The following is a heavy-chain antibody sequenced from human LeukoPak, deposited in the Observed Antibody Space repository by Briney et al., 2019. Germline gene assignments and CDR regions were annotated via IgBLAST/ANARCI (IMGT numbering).Heavy chain of an antibody. CDR1: GGSISSGGYY. J-gene: IGHJ3*02. CDR3: ARDRSGEIAGNRDDAFDI. Sequence: SETLSLTCTVSGGSISSGGYYWSWIRQHPGKGLEWIGYIYYSGSTYYNPSLKSRVTISVDTSKNQFSLKLSSVTAADTAVYYCARDRSGEIAGNRDDAFDIWGQGTMVTVSS. V-gene: IGHV4-31*03. CDR2: IYYSGST. D-gene: IGHD6-13*01.